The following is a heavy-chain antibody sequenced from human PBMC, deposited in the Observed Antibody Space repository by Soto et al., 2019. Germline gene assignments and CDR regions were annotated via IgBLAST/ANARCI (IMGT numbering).Heavy chain of an antibody. J-gene: IGHJ4*02. Sequence: QVQLVESGGGVVQPGRSLRLSCAASGFTFSSYGMHWVRQAPGKGLEWVAVIWYDGSNKYYADSVKGRFTISRDNSKNTLYLQMNSLRAEETAVYYCARAQGRDGYNYYFDYWGQGTLVTVSS. D-gene: IGHD1-1*01. CDR3: ARAQGRDGYNYYFDY. CDR2: IWYDGSNK. CDR1: GFTFSSYG. V-gene: IGHV3-33*01.